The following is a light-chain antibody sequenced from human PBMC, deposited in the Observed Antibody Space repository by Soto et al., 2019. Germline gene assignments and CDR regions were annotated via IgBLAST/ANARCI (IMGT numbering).Light chain of an antibody. J-gene: IGLJ2*01. CDR1: SSDVGSYNL. Sequence: QSALTQPASVSGSPGQSITISCTGTSSDVGSYNLVSWYQQHPGNAPKLMIYEVSKRPSGVSNRFSGSKSGNTAFLTISGLQAEDEADYYCCSYAGSSTLVFGGGTKLTVL. CDR2: EVS. CDR3: CSYAGSSTLV. V-gene: IGLV2-23*02.